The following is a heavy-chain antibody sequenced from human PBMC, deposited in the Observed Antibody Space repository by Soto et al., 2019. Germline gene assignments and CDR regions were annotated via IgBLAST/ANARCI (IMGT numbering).Heavy chain of an antibody. CDR1: GASVSTGVYY. Sequence: QVQLDESGPGLVQPSQTLSLSCTVSGASVSTGVYYWTWIRQHPGKGLEWIGYIDNSGSTYYNPSPTSRVDISVNTAKNEFSLNLQSLTAADTAFYYCAGAVSYFDVRRYRTSYFDQWGQGILVTVSS. CDR3: AGAVSYFDVRRYRTSYFDQ. J-gene: IGHJ4*02. V-gene: IGHV4-31*03. D-gene: IGHD3-10*01. CDR2: IDNSGST.